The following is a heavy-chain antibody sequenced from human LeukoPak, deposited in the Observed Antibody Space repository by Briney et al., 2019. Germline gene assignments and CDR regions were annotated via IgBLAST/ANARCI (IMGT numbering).Heavy chain of an antibody. Sequence: GGSLRLSCAASGFTFSSYAMSWVRQAPGKGLEWVSSVAGSTGATYYTDSVKGRFTISRDNSENTLYLQMNSLRAEDTAVYYCARDSSADYWGQGTLVTVSS. CDR3: ARDSSADY. CDR1: GFTFSSYA. D-gene: IGHD6-25*01. CDR2: VAGSTGAT. V-gene: IGHV3-23*01. J-gene: IGHJ4*02.